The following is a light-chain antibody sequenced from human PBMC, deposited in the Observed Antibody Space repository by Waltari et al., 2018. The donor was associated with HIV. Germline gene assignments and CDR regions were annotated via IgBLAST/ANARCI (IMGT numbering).Light chain of an antibody. CDR3: GTWDSSLSAVV. Sequence: QSVLTQPPSVSAAPGQKVTISYSGSSSNIGNNYVSWYQQLPGTAPKLLIYDNNKRPSGIPDRFSGSKSGTSATLGSTGLQTGDEADYYCGTWDSSLSAVVFGGGTKLTVL. J-gene: IGLJ2*01. CDR1: SSNIGNNY. CDR2: DNN. V-gene: IGLV1-51*01.